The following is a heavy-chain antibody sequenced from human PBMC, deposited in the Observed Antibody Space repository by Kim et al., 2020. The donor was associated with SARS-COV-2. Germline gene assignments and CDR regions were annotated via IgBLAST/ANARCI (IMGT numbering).Heavy chain of an antibody. CDR1: GYSLTDYY. D-gene: IGHD2-21*01. V-gene: IGHV1-2*02. CDR2: INPNTGDT. Sequence: ASVKVSCKPSGYSLTDYYTHWVRQAPGQGLEWMGWINPNTGDTRFAPRFLGRITMTRDTSIGTAYMELSSLGPDDTALYFCASMGYCGGDGCSGLNGYFQLWGQGTLVTVSS. CDR3: ASMGYCGGDGCSGLNGYFQL. J-gene: IGHJ1*01.